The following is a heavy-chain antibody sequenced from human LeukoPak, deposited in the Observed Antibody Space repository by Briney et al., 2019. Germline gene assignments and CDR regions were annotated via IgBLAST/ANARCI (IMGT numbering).Heavy chain of an antibody. V-gene: IGHV4-34*01. J-gene: IGHJ3*02. CDR1: GGSFSGYY. D-gene: IGHD3-9*01. Sequence: SETLSLTCAVYGGSFSGYYWSWIRQPPGKGLEWIGEINHSGSTNYNPSLKSRVTISVDTSKNQFSLKLSSVTAADTAVYYCARDSLETYDILTGYPYHAFDIWGQGTMVTVSS. CDR2: INHSGST. CDR3: ARDSLETYDILTGYPYHAFDI.